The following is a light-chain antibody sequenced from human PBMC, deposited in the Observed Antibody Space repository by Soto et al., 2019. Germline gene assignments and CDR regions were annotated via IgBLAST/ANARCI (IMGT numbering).Light chain of an antibody. Sequence: SALTQPPSASGSPGQSVTISCTGTSSDVGGYNYVSWYQQHPGKAPKLMIYEVSKRPSGVPDRFSGSKSGNTASLTVSGLQAEDEGDYYCSSYAGSNNLVFGGGTQLTVL. CDR1: SSDVGGYNY. V-gene: IGLV2-8*01. CDR3: SSYAGSNNLV. CDR2: EVS. J-gene: IGLJ3*02.